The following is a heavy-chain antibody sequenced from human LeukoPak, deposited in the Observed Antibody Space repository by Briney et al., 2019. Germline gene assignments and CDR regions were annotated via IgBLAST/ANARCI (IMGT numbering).Heavy chain of an antibody. CDR3: ARDGLRYFDWLSPDYYYYMDV. Sequence: ASVKVSCTASGYTFTSYGISWVRQAPGQGLEWMGWISAYNGNTNYAQKLQGRVTMTTDTSTSTAYMKLRSLRSDDTAVYYCARDGLRYFDWLSPDYYYYMDVWGKGTTVTISS. CDR1: GYTFTSYG. J-gene: IGHJ6*03. CDR2: ISAYNGNT. V-gene: IGHV1-18*01. D-gene: IGHD3-9*01.